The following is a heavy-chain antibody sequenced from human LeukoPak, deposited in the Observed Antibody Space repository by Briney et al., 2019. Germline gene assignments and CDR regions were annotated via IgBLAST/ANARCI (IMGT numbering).Heavy chain of an antibody. CDR2: IYHSGST. J-gene: IGHJ6*02. V-gene: IGHV4-30-2*01. CDR3: ARDYYGSGSYYDYGMDV. Sequence: SQTLSLTCAVSGGSIGSGGYSWSWIRQPPGKGLEWIGYIYHSGSTYYNPSLKSRVTISVDRSKNQFSLKLSSVTAADTAVYYCARDYYGSGSYYDYGMDVWGQGTTVTVSS. CDR1: GGSIGSGGYS. D-gene: IGHD3-10*01.